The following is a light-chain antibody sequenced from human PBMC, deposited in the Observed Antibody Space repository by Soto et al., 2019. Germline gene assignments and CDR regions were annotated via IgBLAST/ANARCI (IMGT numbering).Light chain of an antibody. CDR1: SSDVGGLDF. CDR2: AVI. V-gene: IGLV2-14*01. J-gene: IGLJ3*02. Sequence: QSALTQPASVSGSLGQSITISCTGTSSDVGGLDFVSWYQHHPGKAPKLMIYAVIYRPSGVSNLFSGSKSGNTASLTISGLQAEDEADYYCSSYTTLGHWVFGGGTKLTVL. CDR3: SSYTTLGHWV.